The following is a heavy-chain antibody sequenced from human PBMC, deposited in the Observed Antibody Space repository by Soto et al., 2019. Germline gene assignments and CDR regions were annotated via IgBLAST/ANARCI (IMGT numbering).Heavy chain of an antibody. V-gene: IGHV1-18*01. CDR3: ACDRSYYDFCSGYYPFDP. J-gene: IGHJ5*02. CDR2: ISAYNGNT. D-gene: IGHD3-3*01. CDR1: GYSFTRYG. Sequence: GASVKVSCKASGYSFTRYGISWVRQAPGQELEWMGWISAYNGNTNYAQKLQGRVTMTTDTSTSTAYMELRSLRSDDTAGCYCACDRSYYDFCSGYYPFDPWGQGTLVTVSS.